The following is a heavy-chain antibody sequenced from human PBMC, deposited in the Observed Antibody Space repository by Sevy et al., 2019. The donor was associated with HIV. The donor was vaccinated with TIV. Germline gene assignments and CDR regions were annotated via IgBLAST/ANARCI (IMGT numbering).Heavy chain of an antibody. D-gene: IGHD3-3*01. J-gene: IGHJ4*02. CDR2: ISGSGGST. CDR1: GFTFSSYG. Sequence: GGSLRLSCPASGFTFSSYGMSWVRQAPGKGLEWVSSISGSGGSTYYAHSVKGRFTISRDNSKNTLYLQMNSLRAEDTAVYYCAKVAYDFWGGYYPFDSWGQGTLVTVSS. CDR3: AKVAYDFWGGYYPFDS. V-gene: IGHV3-23*01.